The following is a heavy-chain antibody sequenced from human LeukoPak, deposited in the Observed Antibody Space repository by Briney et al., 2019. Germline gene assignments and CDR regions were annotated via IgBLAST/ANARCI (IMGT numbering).Heavy chain of an antibody. D-gene: IGHD5-18*01. V-gene: IGHV3-30*02. CDR2: IRYVGSEK. J-gene: IGHJ4*02. Sequence: GGSLRLSCAASGFTFSTYGMHWVRQAPGKGLEWVAFIRYVGSEKYSTDSVKGRFTISRDNSKNTLYLRMNSLTAEDTAVYYCAKDRSYHYFDYWGQGTLVTVSS. CDR3: AKDRSYHYFDY. CDR1: GFTFSTYG.